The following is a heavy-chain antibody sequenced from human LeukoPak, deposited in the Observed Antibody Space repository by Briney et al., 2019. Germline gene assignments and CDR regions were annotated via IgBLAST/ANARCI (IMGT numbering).Heavy chain of an antibody. CDR3: AKDTATAVYYLDF. CDR2: IRYDGSNK. J-gene: IGHJ4*02. CDR1: GFTFSSYA. V-gene: IGHV3-30*02. Sequence: GGSLRLSCSASGFTFSSYAMYWVRQAPGKGLQWVAFIRYDGSNKHYADSVEGRFTISRDNSENTLYLQMSSLRAEDTAVYYCAKDTATAVYYLDFWGQGTLVTVSS. D-gene: IGHD6-13*01.